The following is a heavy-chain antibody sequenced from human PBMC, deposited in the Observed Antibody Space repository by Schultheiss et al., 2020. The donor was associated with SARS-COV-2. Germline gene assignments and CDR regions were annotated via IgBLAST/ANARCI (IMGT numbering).Heavy chain of an antibody. CDR2: MYHSGTT. CDR1: GGSISSGDFY. Sequence: SETLSLTCPVSGGSISSGDFYWSWIRQPPGKGLEWIGSMYHSGTTYYNPSLKSRITISMDTSKNQFSLKLSSVTAADTAVYYCARDSRLPSLAVPGYYGMDVWGQGTTVTVSS. J-gene: IGHJ6*02. CDR3: ARDSRLPSLAVPGYYGMDV. V-gene: IGHV4-30-4*01. D-gene: IGHD2-2*01.